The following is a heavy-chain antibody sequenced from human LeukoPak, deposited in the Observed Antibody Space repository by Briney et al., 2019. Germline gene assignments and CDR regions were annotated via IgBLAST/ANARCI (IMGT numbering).Heavy chain of an antibody. V-gene: IGHV3-30*03. Sequence: GGSLRLSCAASGFTFSSYGMHWVRQAPGKGLEWVAVISYDGSNKYYADSVKGRFTISRDNAKNSLYLQMNSLRAEDTAVYYCARDASGWYVSQGNFDYWGQGTLVTVSS. D-gene: IGHD6-19*01. CDR2: ISYDGSNK. CDR1: GFTFSSYG. J-gene: IGHJ4*02. CDR3: ARDASGWYVSQGNFDY.